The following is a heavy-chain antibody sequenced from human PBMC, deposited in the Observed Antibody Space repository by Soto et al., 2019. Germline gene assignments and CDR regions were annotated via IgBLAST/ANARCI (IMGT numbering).Heavy chain of an antibody. J-gene: IGHJ4*02. Sequence: GESLKISCAASGFTFSSYSMNWVRQAPGKGLEWVSSISSSSSYIYYADSVKGRFTISRDNAKNSLYLQMNSLRAEDTAVFYCARSSTSCFDYWGQGTLVTVS. CDR3: ARSSTSCFDY. V-gene: IGHV3-21*01. D-gene: IGHD2-2*01. CDR1: GFTFSSYS. CDR2: ISSSSSYI.